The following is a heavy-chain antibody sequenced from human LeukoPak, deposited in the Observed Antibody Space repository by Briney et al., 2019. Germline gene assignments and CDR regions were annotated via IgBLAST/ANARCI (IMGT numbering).Heavy chain of an antibody. J-gene: IGHJ4*02. V-gene: IGHV3-7*01. CDR2: INQDGSER. D-gene: IGHD2-2*01. CDR1: GFTFSTYW. CDR3: ARNPAKVVPAVY. Sequence: QPGGSLRLSYAASGFTFSTYWMSWVRQAPGKGLEWVANINQDGSERYYVDSVKGRFTISRDNAKNSLSLQMNSLSAEDTAVYFCARNPAKVVPAVYWGQGTLVTVSS.